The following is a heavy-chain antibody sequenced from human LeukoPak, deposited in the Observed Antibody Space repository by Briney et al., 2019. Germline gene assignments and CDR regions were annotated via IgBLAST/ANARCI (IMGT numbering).Heavy chain of an antibody. J-gene: IGHJ4*02. Sequence: GGSLGLSCAASGFTVSSNYMSWVRQAPGKGLEWVSVIYSGGSTYYADSVKGRFTTSRDNSKNTLYLQMNSLRAEDTAVYYCARGPHSIVAAGGGFDYWGQGTLVTVSS. CDR3: ARGPHSIVAAGGGFDY. CDR1: GFTVSSNY. V-gene: IGHV3-66*02. D-gene: IGHD6-13*01. CDR2: IYSGGST.